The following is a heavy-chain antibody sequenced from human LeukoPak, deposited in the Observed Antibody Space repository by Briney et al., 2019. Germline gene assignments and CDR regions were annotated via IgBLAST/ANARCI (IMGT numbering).Heavy chain of an antibody. CDR1: GFSFSTFG. CDR2: IWYDASGQ. V-gene: IGHV3-33*01. J-gene: IGHJ4*02. Sequence: PGRSLRLSCAASGFSFSTFGMPWVRQAPGKGLEGVAMIWYDASGQHYTDSVKGRFTISRDTSKNTLYLQMNSLRAEDTAVYFCARDSLYDDNSYYHYFDYWGQGTLVTVSS. D-gene: IGHD3-10*01. CDR3: ARDSLYDDNSYYHYFDY.